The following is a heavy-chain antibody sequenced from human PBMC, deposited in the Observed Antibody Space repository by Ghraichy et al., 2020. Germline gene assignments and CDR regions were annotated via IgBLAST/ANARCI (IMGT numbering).Heavy chain of an antibody. J-gene: IGHJ4*02. D-gene: IGHD3-22*01. CDR1: GGSFSGYY. CDR3: ARGIYVTMIVVVIPAYFDY. CDR2: INHSGST. V-gene: IGHV4-34*01. Sequence: SETLSLTCAVYGGSFSGYYWSWIRQPPGKGLEWIGEINHSGSTNYNPSLKSRVTISVDTSKNQFSLKLSSVTAADTAVYYCARGIYVTMIVVVIPAYFDYWGQGTLVTVSS.